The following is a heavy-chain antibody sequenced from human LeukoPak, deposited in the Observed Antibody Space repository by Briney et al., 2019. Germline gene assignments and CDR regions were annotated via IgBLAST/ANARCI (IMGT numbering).Heavy chain of an antibody. D-gene: IGHD1-14*01. CDR1: GFTFSSYG. CDR3: AKRYRYYFDY. CDR2: IRYDGSNK. Sequence: GGSLRLSCAASGFTFSSYGMHWVRQAPGKGLEWVAFIRYDGSNKYYADSVKGRFTISRDNSKNTLYLQMHSLRAEDSPVYYCAKRYRYYFDYWGQGTLVTVSS. J-gene: IGHJ4*02. V-gene: IGHV3-30*02.